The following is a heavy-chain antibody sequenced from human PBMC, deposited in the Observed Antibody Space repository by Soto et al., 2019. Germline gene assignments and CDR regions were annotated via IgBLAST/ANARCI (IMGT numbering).Heavy chain of an antibody. Sequence: ASVKVSCNASGGTFSSYAISWVRQARGQGLEWMGGIIPIFGTANYAQKFQGRVTITADESTSTAYMELSSLRSEDTAVYYCASGTTYPQAYYYDSSGSNPPDYWGQGTLVTVSS. D-gene: IGHD3-22*01. J-gene: IGHJ4*02. CDR1: GGTFSSYA. CDR3: ASGTTYPQAYYYDSSGSNPPDY. CDR2: IIPIFGTA. V-gene: IGHV1-69*13.